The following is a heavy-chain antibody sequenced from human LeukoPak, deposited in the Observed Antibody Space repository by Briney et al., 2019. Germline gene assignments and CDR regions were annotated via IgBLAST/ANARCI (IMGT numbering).Heavy chain of an antibody. CDR2: IDTNTGNP. CDR3: TRDRRVTMTGGLGL. J-gene: IGHJ2*01. CDR1: GYTFTNYT. D-gene: IGHD3-22*01. Sequence: ASVKVSCKASGYTFTNYTINWVRLAPGQGLEWMGWIDTNTGNPTYAQGFAGRFVFSLDTSVTTTYLQISSLKAEDTAVYYCTRDRRVTMTGGLGLWGRGTLVTVSS. V-gene: IGHV7-4-1*02.